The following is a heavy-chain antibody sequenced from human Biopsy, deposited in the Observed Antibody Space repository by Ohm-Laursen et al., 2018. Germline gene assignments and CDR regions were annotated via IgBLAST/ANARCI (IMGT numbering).Heavy chain of an antibody. V-gene: IGHV4-59*01. CDR3: ARDSRGGHLNTTLITGKNLDS. D-gene: IGHD3-16*01. Sequence: SDTLSFTCTVSRDSISNYYWTWIRQSPGKGLEWIGYIYYTGSTNYNPFVKSRVTISVDTSKNQFSLKLNSVTAADTAVYFCARDSRGGHLNTTLITGKNLDSWGRGILVTVSS. CDR1: RDSISNYY. CDR2: IYYTGST. J-gene: IGHJ4*02.